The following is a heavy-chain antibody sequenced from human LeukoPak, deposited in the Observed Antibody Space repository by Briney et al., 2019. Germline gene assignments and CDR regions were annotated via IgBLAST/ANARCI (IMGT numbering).Heavy chain of an antibody. D-gene: IGHD4-17*01. CDR3: AKDNYYGDYEVTSIFGVD. CDR1: GFTFSSHG. V-gene: IGHV3-30*02. CDR2: IRYDGARE. Sequence: GGSLRLSCAASGFTFSSHGMHWVRQAPGKGLEWVAFIRYDGAREYYADSMKGRFNISRDNFKNTLYLQMNSLRAEDTAVYYCAKDNYYGDYEVTSIFGVDWGQGTLVTVSS. J-gene: IGHJ4*02.